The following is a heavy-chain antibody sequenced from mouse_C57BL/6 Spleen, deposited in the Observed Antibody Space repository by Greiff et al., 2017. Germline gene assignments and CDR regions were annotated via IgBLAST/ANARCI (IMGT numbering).Heavy chain of an antibody. D-gene: IGHD2-5*01. V-gene: IGHV1-54*01. CDR1: GYAFTNYL. J-gene: IGHJ1*03. CDR3: ARSYYSNYWYFDV. Sequence: QVQLQQSGAELVRPGTSVKVSCKASGYAFTNYLIEWVKQRPGQGLEWIGVINPGSGGTNYNEKFKGKATLTADKSSSTAYMQLSSLTSEDSAVYFCARSYYSNYWYFDVWGTGTTVTVSS. CDR2: INPGSGGT.